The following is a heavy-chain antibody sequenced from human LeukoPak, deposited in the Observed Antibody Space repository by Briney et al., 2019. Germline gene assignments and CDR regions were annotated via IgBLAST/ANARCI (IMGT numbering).Heavy chain of an antibody. Sequence: ASVKVSCKASGYAFTGYHIHWVRQAPGQGLEWMGRINPYSGDTNFAQKFQGRVTMTRDTSITTAYMDLSSLTPDDTAVYFCARDQGSLTRSWYTGYWGQGTQVTVSS. CDR1: GYAFTGYH. J-gene: IGHJ4*02. CDR2: INPYSGDT. CDR3: ARDQGSLTRSWYTGY. V-gene: IGHV1-2*06. D-gene: IGHD6-13*01.